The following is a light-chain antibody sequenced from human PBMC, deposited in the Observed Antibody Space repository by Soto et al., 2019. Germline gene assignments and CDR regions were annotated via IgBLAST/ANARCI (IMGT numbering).Light chain of an antibody. Sequence: QSALTQPPSASGAPGQSVTISCTGTSSDVGGYNYVSWYQQHPGKAPKLMIYEVSNRPSGVPDRFSGSKSGNTASLTVSGVQAEDEADYYCSSYAGSNGVFGTGTKVTVL. V-gene: IGLV2-8*01. J-gene: IGLJ1*01. CDR2: EVS. CDR3: SSYAGSNGV. CDR1: SSDVGGYNY.